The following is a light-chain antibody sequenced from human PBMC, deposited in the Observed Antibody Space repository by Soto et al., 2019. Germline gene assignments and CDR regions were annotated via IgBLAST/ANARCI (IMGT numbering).Light chain of an antibody. CDR3: QQYKNWPPLT. CDR2: DTS. V-gene: IGKV3D-20*02. CDR1: QSVRDRY. Sequence: EIVLTQSPGTLSLSPGERATLSCRASQSVRDRYLAWYQQKPGQAPSLLIYDTSTRATGVPDRFSGSGSGTDFALTISRVEPEDFAVYYCQQYKNWPPLTFGGGTKVDIK. J-gene: IGKJ4*01.